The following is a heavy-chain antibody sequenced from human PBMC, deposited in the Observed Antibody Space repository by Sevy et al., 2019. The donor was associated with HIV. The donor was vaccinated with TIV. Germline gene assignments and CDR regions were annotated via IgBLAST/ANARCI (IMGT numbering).Heavy chain of an antibody. D-gene: IGHD6-13*01. CDR3: ASGGKSSSWYPDY. CDR2: FDPEDGET. Sequence: ASVKVSCKVSGYTLTELSMHWVRQAPGKGLEWMGGFDPEDGETIYAQKFQGRVTMTEDTSTDTAYMELSSLRSEDTAVYYYASGGKSSSWYPDYWGQGTLVTVSS. J-gene: IGHJ4*02. V-gene: IGHV1-24*01. CDR1: GYTLTELS.